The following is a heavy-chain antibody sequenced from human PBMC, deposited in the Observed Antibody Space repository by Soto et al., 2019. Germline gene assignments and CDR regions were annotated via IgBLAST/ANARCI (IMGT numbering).Heavy chain of an antibody. V-gene: IGHV3-48*03. CDR2: ISISGSTI. CDR3: ARGRARSDFDY. CDR1: GFTFNTYE. J-gene: IGHJ4*02. Sequence: EVQLVESGGGLVQPGGSLRLSCAASGFTFNTYEMNWVRQAPGKGLEWISYISISGSTIYYADSLKGRFTISRDNAKNSLYLQMNSLRADDTAVYYCARGRARSDFDYWGQRTLVTVSS.